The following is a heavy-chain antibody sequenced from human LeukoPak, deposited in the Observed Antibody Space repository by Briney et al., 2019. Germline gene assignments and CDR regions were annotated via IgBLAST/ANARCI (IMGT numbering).Heavy chain of an antibody. CDR3: ARDQRVDSSGYYDAFDI. J-gene: IGHJ3*02. Sequence: GGSLRLSCAASGFTFSGSAMHWVRQASGKGLEWVGRIRSKANSHATAYAASVKGRFTISRDDSKNTAYLQMNSLKTEDTAVYYCARDQRVDSSGYYDAFDIWGQGTMVTVSS. V-gene: IGHV3-73*01. D-gene: IGHD3-22*01. CDR1: GFTFSGSA. CDR2: IRSKANSHAT.